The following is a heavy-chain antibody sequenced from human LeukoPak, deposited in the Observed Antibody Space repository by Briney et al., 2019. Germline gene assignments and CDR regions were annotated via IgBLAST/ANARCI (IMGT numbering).Heavy chain of an antibody. D-gene: IGHD3-22*01. CDR1: GFTFSSYA. Sequence: GGSLRLSCAASGFTFSSYAMSWVRQAPGKGLEWVSAISGSGGSTYYADSLKGRFTIYRDNSKNTLYLQMNSLRAEDTAVYYCAKAGAYYDSSGYYYYYYMDVWGKGTTVTVSS. J-gene: IGHJ6*03. CDR2: ISGSGGST. V-gene: IGHV3-23*01. CDR3: AKAGAYYDSSGYYYYYYMDV.